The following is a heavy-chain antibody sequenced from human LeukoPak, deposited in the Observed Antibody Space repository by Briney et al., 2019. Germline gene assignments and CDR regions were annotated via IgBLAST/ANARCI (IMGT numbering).Heavy chain of an antibody. CDR2: ISRTGNTI. J-gene: IGHJ4*02. CDR3: AKVLKLLRVFDY. D-gene: IGHD3-22*01. V-gene: IGHV3-11*01. CDR1: GFTFSSYW. Sequence: GGSLRLSCAASGFTFSSYWMSWIRQSPGKGLEWISYISRTGNTIYYADSVKGRFSISRDNAKSSISLEMNSLRAEDTAVYYCAKVLKLLRVFDYWGQGTLVTVSS.